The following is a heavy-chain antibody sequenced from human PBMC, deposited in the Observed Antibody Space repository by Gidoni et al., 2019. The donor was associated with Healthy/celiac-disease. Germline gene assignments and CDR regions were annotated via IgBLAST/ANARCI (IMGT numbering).Heavy chain of an antibody. CDR1: GFTFSSYG. CDR2: IRYDGSNK. V-gene: IGHV3-30*02. Sequence: QVQLVESGGGGVQPGRYLRLSCAASGFTFSSYGMHWVRQAPGKGLEWVAFIRYDGSNKYYADSVKGRFTISRDNSKNTLYLQMNSLRAEDTAVYYCAKGHSSWLAYFDYWGQGTLVTVSS. D-gene: IGHD6-13*01. CDR3: AKGHSSWLAYFDY. J-gene: IGHJ4*02.